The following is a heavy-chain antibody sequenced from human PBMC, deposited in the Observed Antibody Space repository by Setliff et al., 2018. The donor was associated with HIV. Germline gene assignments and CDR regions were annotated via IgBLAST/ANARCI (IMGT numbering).Heavy chain of an antibody. Sequence: GGSLRLSCAASGFTFSTYWMNWVRQAPGKGLEWVANIRQDGSETYYVDSVKGRFTISRDNAKNSLYLQMNSLKVEDTAVYYCARDATRGGDFDYWGQGILVTVSS. CDR2: IRQDGSET. J-gene: IGHJ4*02. V-gene: IGHV3-7*01. CDR3: ARDATRGGDFDY. D-gene: IGHD1-26*01. CDR1: GFTFSTYW.